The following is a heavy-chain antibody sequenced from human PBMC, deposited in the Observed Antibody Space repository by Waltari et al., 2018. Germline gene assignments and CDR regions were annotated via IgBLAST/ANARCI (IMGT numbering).Heavy chain of an antibody. J-gene: IGHJ3*02. D-gene: IGHD4-17*01. CDR3: ARTVTTWPGPWPDAFDI. V-gene: IGHV4-59*01. CDR1: GGSISSYY. Sequence: QVQLQESGPGLVKPSETLSLTCPVSGGSISSYYWSWIRQPPGKGLEWIGYIYYSGSTNYNPSLKSRVTISVDTSKNQFSLKLSSVTAADTAVYYCARTVTTWPGPWPDAFDIWGQGTMVTVSS. CDR2: IYYSGST.